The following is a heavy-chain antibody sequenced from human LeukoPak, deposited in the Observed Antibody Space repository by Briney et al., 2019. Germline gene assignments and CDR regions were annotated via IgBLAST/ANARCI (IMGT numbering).Heavy chain of an antibody. CDR3: ARDDGGNFNDAFDI. V-gene: IGHV3-7*01. J-gene: IGHJ3*02. CDR2: IKQDGSEK. CDR1: GFTFSSYW. Sequence: GGSLRLSCAASGFTFSSYWMSWVRQAPGRGLEWVANIKQDGSEKYYVDSVKGRFTISRDNAENSVYLQMNNPGAEDTGIYYCARDDGGNFNDAFDIWGQGTMVTVSS. D-gene: IGHD4-23*01.